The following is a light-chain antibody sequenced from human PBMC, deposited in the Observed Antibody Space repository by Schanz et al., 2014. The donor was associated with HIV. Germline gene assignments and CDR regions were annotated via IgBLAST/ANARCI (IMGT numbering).Light chain of an antibody. CDR2: DVD. CDR1: SSDVGGYKY. J-gene: IGLJ3*02. CDR3: GSYSSGDSHWV. V-gene: IGLV2-14*01. Sequence: QSALTQPASVSGSPGQSITISCTGTSSDVGGYKYVSWYQQYPGKAPKLILFDVDNRPSGVSWRFSASKSGNTASLTISGLQAEDEADYYCGSYSSGDSHWVFGGGTKLTVL.